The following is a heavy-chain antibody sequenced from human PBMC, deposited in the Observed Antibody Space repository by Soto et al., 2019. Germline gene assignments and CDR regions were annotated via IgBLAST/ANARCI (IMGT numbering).Heavy chain of an antibody. CDR3: ARTYDGSGTNSGGYGFDI. V-gene: IGHV4-59*01. D-gene: IGHD3-22*01. J-gene: IGHJ3*02. CDR1: GGSILSYY. CDR2: IYYSGT. Sequence: SETLSLTCSVSGGSILSYYWRWIRQPSGKGPERIAYIYYSGTSYNPSLKSRFSISLETSKNQFSLKLSSVTAADTAVYYCARTYDGSGTNSGGYGFDIWGQGTMIT.